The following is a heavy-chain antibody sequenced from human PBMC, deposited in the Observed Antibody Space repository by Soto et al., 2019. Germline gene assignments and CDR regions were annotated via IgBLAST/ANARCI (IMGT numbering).Heavy chain of an antibody. CDR3: ARGFGRFNY. CDR2: IDGSGTTK. Sequence: EVQLLESGGGLVQPGGSLRLSCGVSGFTFNDFEMNLVRQAPGKGLEWLAYIDGSGTTKKYADSVRGRFTISRDNPNNSLFLQMSSLSAADTAIYYCARGFGRFNYWGQGTLVSVSS. J-gene: IGHJ4*02. CDR1: GFTFNDFE. V-gene: IGHV3-48*03. D-gene: IGHD3-10*01.